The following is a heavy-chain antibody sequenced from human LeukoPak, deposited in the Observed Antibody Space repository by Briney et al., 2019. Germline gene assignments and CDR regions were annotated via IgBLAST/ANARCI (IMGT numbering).Heavy chain of an antibody. CDR2: ISSSYGST. CDR3: AKDREPGYYNL. V-gene: IGHV3-23*01. CDR1: GSTLSSYA. J-gene: IGHJ4*02. D-gene: IGHD3-10*01. Sequence: PGGSLRLSCAASGSTLSSYAMSWVRQAPGKGVEWVSAISSSYGSTYYADSVKGRFTISRDNSKNTLYLQMNSLRAEDTAVYYCAKDREPGYYNLWGQGTQVTVSS.